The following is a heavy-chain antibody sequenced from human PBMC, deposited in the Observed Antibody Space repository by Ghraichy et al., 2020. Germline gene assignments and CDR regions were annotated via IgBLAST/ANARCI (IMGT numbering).Heavy chain of an antibody. Sequence: GESLNISCKASGYSFDTYWIGWVRQMPGKGLEWVAIIYPGDSDTRYSPSFEGQVTISADTSISTAYLQWSSLKASDTGMYYCVRQAYTGQDTPGYFDHWGQGTLVTVSS. CDR1: GYSFDTYW. J-gene: IGHJ4*02. CDR3: VRQAYTGQDTPGYFDH. V-gene: IGHV5-51*01. D-gene: IGHD1-26*01. CDR2: IYPGDSDT.